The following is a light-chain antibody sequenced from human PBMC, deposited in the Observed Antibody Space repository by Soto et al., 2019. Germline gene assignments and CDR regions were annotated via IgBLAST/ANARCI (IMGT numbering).Light chain of an antibody. J-gene: IGLJ3*02. Sequence: QSVLTQPPSVSGAPGQRVTISCTGSSSNIGARYDVHWYQQLPETAPKLLIYSNTNRPSGVPDRFSGSKSCTSASLAITGLQPEDEADYYCQSYDTSLSAWVFGGGTKLTVL. CDR2: SNT. CDR3: QSYDTSLSAWV. CDR1: SSNIGARYD. V-gene: IGLV1-40*01.